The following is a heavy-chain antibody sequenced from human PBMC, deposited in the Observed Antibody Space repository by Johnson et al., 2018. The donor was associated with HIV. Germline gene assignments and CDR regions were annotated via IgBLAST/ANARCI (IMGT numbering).Heavy chain of an antibody. J-gene: IGHJ3*02. D-gene: IGHD5-18*01. Sequence: VQLVESGGGLVKPGGSLRFSCAASGFIFTKAWMSWVRQAPGKGLVWVGRIKSNTDGGTTDYGAPVKGRFTISRYDSKNTLYLQMNSMKTEDTAMYYCTTWGYGMGGAFDIWGQGTMVTVSS. CDR2: IKSNTDGGTT. CDR3: TTWGYGMGGAFDI. V-gene: IGHV3-15*05. CDR1: GFIFTKAW.